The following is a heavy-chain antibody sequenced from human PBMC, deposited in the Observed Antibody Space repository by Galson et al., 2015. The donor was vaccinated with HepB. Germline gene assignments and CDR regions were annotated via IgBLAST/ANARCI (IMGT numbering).Heavy chain of an antibody. CDR3: ARGGADSLETPVRDNWFDP. V-gene: IGHV1-69*06. Sequence: SVKVSCKASGGTFSSYAISWVRQAPGQGLEWMGGIIPIFGTANYAQKVQGRVTITADKSTSTAYMELSSLRSEDTAVYYCARGGADSLETPVRDNWFDPWGQGTLVTVSS. J-gene: IGHJ5*02. D-gene: IGHD3-10*01. CDR1: GGTFSSYA. CDR2: IIPIFGTA.